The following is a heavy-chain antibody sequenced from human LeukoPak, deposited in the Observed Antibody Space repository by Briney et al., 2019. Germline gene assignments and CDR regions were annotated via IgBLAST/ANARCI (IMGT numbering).Heavy chain of an antibody. Sequence: PGGSLRLSCAASGFTFDDYAMHWVRQAPGKGLEWVSGISWNSGSIGYADSVKGRFTISRGNAKNSLYLQMNSLRAEDTALYYCAKVSGGGYGSGSYLDYWGQGTLVTVSS. J-gene: IGHJ4*02. CDR3: AKVSGGGYGSGSYLDY. V-gene: IGHV3-9*01. D-gene: IGHD3-10*01. CDR2: ISWNSGSI. CDR1: GFTFDDYA.